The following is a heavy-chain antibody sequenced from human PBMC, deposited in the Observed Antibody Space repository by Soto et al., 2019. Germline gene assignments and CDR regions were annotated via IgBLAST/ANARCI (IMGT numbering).Heavy chain of an antibody. J-gene: IGHJ3*02. CDR2: ISSNGGST. CDR1: GFTFSSYA. CDR3: ALMFPDAFDI. Sequence: PGGSLRLSCAASGFTFSSYAMHWVRQAPGKGLEYVSAISSNGGSTYYANSVKGRFTISRDNSKNTLYLQMGSLRAEDMAVYYCALMFPDAFDIWGQGTVVTVSS. D-gene: IGHD3-10*02. V-gene: IGHV3-64*01.